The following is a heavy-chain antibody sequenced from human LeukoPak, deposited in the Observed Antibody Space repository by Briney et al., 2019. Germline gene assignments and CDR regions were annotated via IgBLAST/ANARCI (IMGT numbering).Heavy chain of an antibody. J-gene: IGHJ5*02. V-gene: IGHV4-30-2*01. D-gene: IGHD6-13*01. CDR2: SYHSGST. CDR1: GGSISSGGYY. Sequence: PSETLSLTCTVSGGSISSGGYYWTWIRQPPGEGLEWIGYSYHSGSTYYKASLKSRVTISVDRSKNQFSLILSSVTAADTAVYYCARGYAAAENNWFDPWGQGTLVTVSS. CDR3: ARGYAAAENNWFDP.